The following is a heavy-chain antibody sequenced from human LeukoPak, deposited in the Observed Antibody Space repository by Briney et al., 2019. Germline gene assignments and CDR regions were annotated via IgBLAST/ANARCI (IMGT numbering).Heavy chain of an antibody. Sequence: PGGSLRLSCAASGFTFSSYAMSWVRQVPGKGLEWVSAVSGSGGSTYYADSVKGRFTISRDNSKNTLYLQMNSLRAEDTAVYYCARRSSENYFDYWGQGTLVTVSS. CDR1: GFTFSSYA. CDR2: VSGSGGST. D-gene: IGHD3-3*01. CDR3: ARRSSENYFDY. V-gene: IGHV3-23*01. J-gene: IGHJ4*02.